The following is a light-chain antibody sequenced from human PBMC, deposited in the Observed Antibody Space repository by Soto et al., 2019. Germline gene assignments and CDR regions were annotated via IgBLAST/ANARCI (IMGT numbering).Light chain of an antibody. CDR1: QSVSSN. Sequence: EIVMTQSPATLSVSPGERATLSCRASQSVSSNLAWYQQKPGQAPRLLIYGASTRATGIPARFSGSGSGTEFTLTNSSLQSEDFAIYYCQQYNNWWTFGQGTKVELK. CDR3: QQYNNWWT. CDR2: GAS. V-gene: IGKV3-15*01. J-gene: IGKJ1*01.